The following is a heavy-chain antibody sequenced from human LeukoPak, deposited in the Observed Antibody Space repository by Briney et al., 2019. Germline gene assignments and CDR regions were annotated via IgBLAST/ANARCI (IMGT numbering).Heavy chain of an antibody. Sequence: PGGSLRLSCAASEFTFSSYEMNWIRQAPGKGLEWVSYISSSGSTIYYADSAKGRFTISRDNAKNSLYLQMNNLRVEDTAVYYCARAPTKFRRDWFGPWGQGTLVTVSS. CDR2: ISSSGSTI. D-gene: IGHD3-9*01. CDR1: EFTFSSYE. J-gene: IGHJ5*02. V-gene: IGHV3-48*03. CDR3: ARAPTKFRRDWFGP.